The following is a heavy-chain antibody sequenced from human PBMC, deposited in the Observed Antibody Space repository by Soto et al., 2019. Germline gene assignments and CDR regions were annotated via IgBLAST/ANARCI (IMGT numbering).Heavy chain of an antibody. Sequence: PGGSLRLSCVASEFTFSKYWMHWVHQAPGKGVLWVSRITMDGIKAAYADSVKGRFTVTRGNANNTLYLQMNSLGVEDKAVYNYARDYYYDSRSSSVNWFVTWCQRTLVTLFS. D-gene: IGHD3-22*01. CDR1: EFTFSKYW. CDR3: ARDYYYDSRSSSVNWFVT. CDR2: ITMDGIKA. V-gene: IGHV3-74*01. J-gene: IGHJ5*02.